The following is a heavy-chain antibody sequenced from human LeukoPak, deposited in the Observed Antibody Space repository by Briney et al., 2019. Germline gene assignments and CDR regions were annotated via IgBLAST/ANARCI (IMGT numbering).Heavy chain of an antibody. CDR2: IYSGGST. CDR1: GFTVSSNY. D-gene: IGHD4-11*01. J-gene: IGHJ6*02. V-gene: IGHV3-66*01. CDR3: ATTVTLPRYDYYYGMDV. Sequence: GGSLRLSCAASGFTVSSNYTSWVRQAPGKGLEWVSVIYSGGSTYYADSVKGRFTISRDNSKNTLYLQMNSLRAEDTAVYYRATTVTLPRYDYYYGMDVWGQGTTVTVSS.